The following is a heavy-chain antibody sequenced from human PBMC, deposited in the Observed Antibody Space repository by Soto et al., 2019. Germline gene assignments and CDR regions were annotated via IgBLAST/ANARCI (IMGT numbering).Heavy chain of an antibody. Sequence: ASVKVSCKASGGTFSSYAISWVRQAPGQGLEWMGGIIPIFGTANYAQKFQGRVTITADESTSTAYMELSSLRSEDTAVYYCARALSGAASRPDWGQGTLVTVSS. CDR1: GGTFSSYA. V-gene: IGHV1-69*13. J-gene: IGHJ4*02. CDR2: IIPIFGTA. CDR3: ARALSGAASRPD. D-gene: IGHD3-10*01.